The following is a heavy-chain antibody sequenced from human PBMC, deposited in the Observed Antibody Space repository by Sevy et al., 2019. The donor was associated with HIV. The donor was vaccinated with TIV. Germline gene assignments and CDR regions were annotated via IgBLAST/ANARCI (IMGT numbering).Heavy chain of an antibody. V-gene: IGHV1-69*13. J-gene: IGHJ4*02. Sequence: ASVKVSCKASGGTFSSYAISWVRQAPGQGLEWMGGIIPIFGTANYAQKFQGRVTITADESTSTRYMELSSLRSEDTAVYYCASGSSSMGFDYWGQGTLVTVSS. CDR1: GGTFSSYA. CDR3: ASGSSSMGFDY. D-gene: IGHD6-6*01. CDR2: IIPIFGTA.